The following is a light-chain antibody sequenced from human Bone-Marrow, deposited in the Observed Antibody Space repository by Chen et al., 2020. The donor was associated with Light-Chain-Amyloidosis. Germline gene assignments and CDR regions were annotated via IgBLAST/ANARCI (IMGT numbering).Light chain of an antibody. CDR2: DDS. V-gene: IGLV3-21*02. Sequence: SYVLPQPSSLSVAPGQTATIDCGGNNIGSTSVHWYHQTPGQAPLLVVYDDSDRPSGIPERLSGSNSGNTATLTISRVEAGDEADYYCQVWDRSSDRPVFGGGTKLTVL. J-gene: IGLJ3*02. CDR1: NIGSTS. CDR3: QVWDRSSDRPV.